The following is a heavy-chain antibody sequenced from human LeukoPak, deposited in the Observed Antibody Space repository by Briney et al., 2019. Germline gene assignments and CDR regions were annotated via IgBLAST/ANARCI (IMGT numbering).Heavy chain of an antibody. Sequence: ASVKVSCKASGYTFTGYYMHWVRQAPGQGLEWMGWINPNSGGTNYAQKFQGRVTMTRDTSISTAYMELSRLRSDDTAVYYCASRSGYDFWSGLHFYYYYGMDVWGQGTTVTVSS. J-gene: IGHJ6*02. D-gene: IGHD3-3*01. V-gene: IGHV1-2*02. CDR1: GYTFTGYY. CDR2: INPNSGGT. CDR3: ASRSGYDFWSGLHFYYYYGMDV.